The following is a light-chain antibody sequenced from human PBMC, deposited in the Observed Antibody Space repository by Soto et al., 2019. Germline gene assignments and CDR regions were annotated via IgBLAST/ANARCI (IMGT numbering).Light chain of an antibody. CDR2: GAS. CDR1: QSVGSTN. J-gene: IGKJ1*01. V-gene: IGKV3-20*01. CDR3: QQHGDPMT. Sequence: EIVLTQSPGTLSLSPGERATLSCRASQSVGSTNLAWYQQKPGQAPRLLIYGASSRATGIPDRFSGSGSGKDFTLTISRLEPEDFAVYYCQQHGDPMTFGQGTKVEIK.